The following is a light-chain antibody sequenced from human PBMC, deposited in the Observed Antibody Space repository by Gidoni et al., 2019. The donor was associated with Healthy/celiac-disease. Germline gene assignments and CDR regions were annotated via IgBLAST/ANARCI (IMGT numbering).Light chain of an antibody. Sequence: QSALTQPASVSGSPGQSLTIPCTGTSSDVGSYNLVSWYQQHPGKAPKLMIYEGSKRPSGVSNRFSGSKSGNTASLTISGLQAEDEADYYCCSHAGSWVFGGGTKLTVL. CDR3: CSHAGSWV. J-gene: IGLJ3*02. CDR1: SSDVGSYNL. CDR2: EGS. V-gene: IGLV2-23*01.